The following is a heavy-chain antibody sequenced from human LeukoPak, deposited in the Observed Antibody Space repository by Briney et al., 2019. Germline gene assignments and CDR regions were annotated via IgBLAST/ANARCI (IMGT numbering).Heavy chain of an antibody. J-gene: IGHJ4*02. CDR3: ARLRITMVRGVIPKPPYFDY. CDR1: GGSISSSSDY. D-gene: IGHD3-10*01. V-gene: IGHV4-39*07. Sequence: PSETLSLTCTVSGGSISSSSDYWAWVRQPPGKGLEWIGEINHSGSTNYNPSLKSRVTISVDTSKNQFSLKLSSVTAADTAVYYCARLRITMVRGVIPKPPYFDYWGQGTLVTVSS. CDR2: INHSGST.